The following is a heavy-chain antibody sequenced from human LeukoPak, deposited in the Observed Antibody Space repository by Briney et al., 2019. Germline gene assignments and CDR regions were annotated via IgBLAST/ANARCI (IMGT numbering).Heavy chain of an antibody. CDR3: ARGLTMVRGVNIIGY. D-gene: IGHD3-10*01. J-gene: IGHJ4*02. CDR1: GYSFTRYD. Sequence: ASVKASCKPSGYSFTRYDTSWVRQANGQGIEWGGWMNPTSGNTCYAQKYQGSATMTRNTSISTAYMKLSSLTSEHTAVYYCARGLTMVRGVNIIGYWGQGTLVTVSS. V-gene: IGHV1-8*01. CDR2: MNPTSGNT.